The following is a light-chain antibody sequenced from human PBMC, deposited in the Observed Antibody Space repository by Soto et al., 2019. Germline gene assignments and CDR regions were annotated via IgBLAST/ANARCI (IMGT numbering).Light chain of an antibody. J-gene: IGKJ5*01. CDR1: QNVLRSSNHKNH. CDR2: WAS. CDR3: QHFYTVPVT. V-gene: IGKV4-1*01. Sequence: DIVMTQSPDSLAVSLGERSTINCKSSQNVLRSSNHKNHLAWYQQKPGQPPKLLISWASTRESGVPDRFSGSGSGTDFTLTISSLQAEDVGVYYCQHFYTVPVTFGQGTRLEIK.